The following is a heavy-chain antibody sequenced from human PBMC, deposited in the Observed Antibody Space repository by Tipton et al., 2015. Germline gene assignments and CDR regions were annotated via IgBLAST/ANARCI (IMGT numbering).Heavy chain of an antibody. D-gene: IGHD2-8*01. J-gene: IGHJ5*02. CDR3: ARGGDIVLMVYYWFDP. CDR1: GFNFSDYY. CDR2: ISSSGRTT. Sequence: SLRLSWAAYGFNFSDYYMSWIRQAPGKGLEWVSSISSSGRTTSYADSVKGRFTISRDNAKNSLYLQMDSLRAEDTAMYYCARGGDIVLMVYYWFDPWGQGTLVTVSS. V-gene: IGHV3-11*01.